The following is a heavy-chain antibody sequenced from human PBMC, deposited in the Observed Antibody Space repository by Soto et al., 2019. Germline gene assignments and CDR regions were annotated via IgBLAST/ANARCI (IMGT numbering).Heavy chain of an antibody. J-gene: IGHJ4*02. CDR3: ARLRRYCSGGSCYFDY. D-gene: IGHD2-15*01. CDR2: ISAYNGNT. CDR1: GYTFTSYG. V-gene: IGHV1-18*01. Sequence: APVKVSCKASGYTFTSYGISWVRQAPGQGLEWMGWISAYNGNTNYAQKLQGRVTMTTDTSTSTAYMELRSLRSDDTAVYYCARLRRYCSGGSCYFDYWGQGTLVTVSS.